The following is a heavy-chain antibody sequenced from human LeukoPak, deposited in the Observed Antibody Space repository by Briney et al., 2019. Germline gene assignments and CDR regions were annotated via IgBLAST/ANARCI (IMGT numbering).Heavy chain of an antibody. V-gene: IGHV3-21*01. D-gene: IGHD3-9*01. CDR1: GFTFSSYS. CDR3: VGADYDILTGYYIDY. Sequence: PGGSLRLSCAASGFTFSSYSMNWVRQAPGKGLEWVSSISSSSSYIYYADSVKGRFTISRDNAKNSLYLQMNSLRAEDTAVYYCVGADYDILTGYYIDYWGQGTLVTVSS. J-gene: IGHJ4*02. CDR2: ISSSSSYI.